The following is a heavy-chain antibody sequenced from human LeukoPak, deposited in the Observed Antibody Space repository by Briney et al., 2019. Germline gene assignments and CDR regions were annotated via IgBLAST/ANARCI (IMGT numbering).Heavy chain of an antibody. V-gene: IGHV3-23*01. CDR3: ARDGGDYYYYMDV. CDR1: GFTFSSYA. CDR2: ISLDGATT. J-gene: IGHJ6*03. Sequence: GGSLRLSCAASGFTFSSYAMSWVRQAPGKGLEWVSGISLDGATTYYAGSVEGRFTISRDNAKNSLYLQMNSLRAEDTAVYYCARDGGDYYYYMDVWGKGTTVAVSS. D-gene: IGHD3-3*01.